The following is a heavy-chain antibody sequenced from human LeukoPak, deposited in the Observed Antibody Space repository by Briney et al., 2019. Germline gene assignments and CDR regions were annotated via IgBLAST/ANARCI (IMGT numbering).Heavy chain of an antibody. D-gene: IGHD6-13*01. Sequence: SGGSLRLSCAASGFTFSSYEMNWVRQAPGKGLEWVGCFRSKTYGGTTEYAASVKGRLPISRDDSKSLAYLQMNSLKIEDTAVYYCTRDNGIAETGHYYYYMDVWGKGTTVTISS. CDR2: FRSKTYGGTT. J-gene: IGHJ6*03. V-gene: IGHV3-49*04. CDR3: TRDNGIAETGHYYYYMDV. CDR1: GFTFSSYE.